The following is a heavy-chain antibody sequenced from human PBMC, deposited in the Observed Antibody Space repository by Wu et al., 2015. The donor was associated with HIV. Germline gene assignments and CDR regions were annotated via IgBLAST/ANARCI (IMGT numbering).Heavy chain of an antibody. CDR3: ARDFGPMGNWFDP. J-gene: IGHJ5*02. Sequence: QVQLVQSGAEMKKPGASVKVSCKLSGSNLSKLSIHWVRQAPGQGLEWMGWINPNSGGTNYAQKFQGRVTMTRDTSISTAYMELSRLRSDDTAVYYCARDFGPMGNWFDPWGQGTLVTVSS. CDR2: INPNSGGT. V-gene: IGHV1-2*02. CDR1: GSNLSKLS. D-gene: IGHD3/OR15-3a*01.